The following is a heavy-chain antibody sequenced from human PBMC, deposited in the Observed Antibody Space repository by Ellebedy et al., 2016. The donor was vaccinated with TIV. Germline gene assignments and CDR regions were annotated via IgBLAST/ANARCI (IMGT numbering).Heavy chain of an antibody. D-gene: IGHD6-13*01. J-gene: IGHJ4*02. V-gene: IGHV1-8*01. CDR3: ARGTAAAAGRYVDY. CDR1: GYTFTTYD. Sequence: AASVKVSCKASGYTFTTYDINWVRQATGQGLEWMGWMNPKSGNTGYAQKLQGRVTMTRNTSISTIYMELSRLRSEDTAVYYCARGTAAAAGRYVDYWGQGTLVTVSS. CDR2: MNPKSGNT.